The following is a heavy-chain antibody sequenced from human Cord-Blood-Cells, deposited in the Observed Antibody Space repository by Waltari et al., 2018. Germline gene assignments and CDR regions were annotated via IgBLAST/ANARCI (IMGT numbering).Heavy chain of an antibody. CDR3: ARDSGSYFTSFDY. D-gene: IGHD1-26*01. CDR2: INPNSGGT. J-gene: IGHJ4*02. CDR1: GDTCTGYD. Sequence: QVQLVQSGAEVKKPGASVKVSCTASGDTCTGYDMHWVRQAPGQGLEWMGWINPNSGGTNYAQKFQGRVTMTRDTSISTAYMELSRLRSDDTAVYYCARDSGSYFTSFDYWGQGTLVTVSS. V-gene: IGHV1-2*02.